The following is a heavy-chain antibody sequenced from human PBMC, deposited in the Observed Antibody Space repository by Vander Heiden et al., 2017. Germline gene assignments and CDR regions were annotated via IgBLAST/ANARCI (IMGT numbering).Heavy chain of an antibody. Sequence: QVQLVQSGAEVKKPGSSVKVSCKASGGTFSSYAISWVRQALGQGLEWMGGIIPIFGTANYAQKFQGRVTITADKSTSTAYMELSSLRSEDTAVYYCARDLEQQLVRVWDSASDYWGQGTLVTVSS. CDR1: GGTFSSYA. CDR2: IIPIFGTA. CDR3: ARDLEQQLVRVWDSASDY. D-gene: IGHD6-13*01. J-gene: IGHJ4*02. V-gene: IGHV1-69*06.